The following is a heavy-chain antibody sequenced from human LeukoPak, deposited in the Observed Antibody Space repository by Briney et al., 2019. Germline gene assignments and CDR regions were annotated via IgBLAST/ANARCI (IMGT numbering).Heavy chain of an antibody. D-gene: IGHD3-16*01. V-gene: IGHV2-5*05. CDR1: GFSLNTSGVG. CDR2: IYWDDDK. J-gene: IGHJ4*02. Sequence: SGPTLVNPTQTLTLTCTFSGFSLNTSGVGVGWIRQPPGKALEWLALIYWDDDKRYGPSLKKRLTITEDTSKNQVLLTMTNMDPVDTATYYCAHVLGTPDQWGQGTLVTVSS. CDR3: AHVLGTPDQ.